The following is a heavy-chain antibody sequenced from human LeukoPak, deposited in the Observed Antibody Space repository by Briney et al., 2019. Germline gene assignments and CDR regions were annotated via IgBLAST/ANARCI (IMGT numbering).Heavy chain of an antibody. CDR3: ARTEESGYSYRYFGYYYYMDV. J-gene: IGHJ6*03. CDR1: GYSISSGYY. V-gene: IGHV4-38-2*01. D-gene: IGHD5-18*01. Sequence: PSETLSLTCPVSGYSISSGYYWGWIRQPPGKGLEWIGSISHSGTTYYNPSLKIRVTISVDTSKNQFSLKLSSVTAADTAVYYCARTEESGYSYRYFGYYYYMDVWGKGTTVTVSS. CDR2: ISHSGTT.